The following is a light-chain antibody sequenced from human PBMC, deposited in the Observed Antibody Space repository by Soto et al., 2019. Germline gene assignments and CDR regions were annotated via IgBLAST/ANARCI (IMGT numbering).Light chain of an antibody. CDR3: ETWDSHTRV. CDR2: VEGSGSY. V-gene: IGLV4-60*03. Sequence: QPVLTQSSSASASLGSSVKLTCTLRSGHSSNVIAWHQQQPGKAPRYLVKVEGSGSYDKGSEVPDRFSGSSSGADRYLTISNLQSEDEADYYCETWDSHTRVFGGGTKVTVL. J-gene: IGLJ3*02. CDR1: SGHSSNV.